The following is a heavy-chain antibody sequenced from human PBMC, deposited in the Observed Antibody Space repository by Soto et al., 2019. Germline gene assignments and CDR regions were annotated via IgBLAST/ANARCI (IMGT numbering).Heavy chain of an antibody. Sequence: GGSLRLSCAASGFTFSSYAMHWVRQAPGKGLEWVAVISYDGSNKYYADSVKGRFTISRDNSKNTLYLQMNSLRAEDTAVYYCAREKKEQQLAYYYYCGMDVWGQGTTVTVSS. CDR2: ISYDGSNK. V-gene: IGHV3-30*04. CDR3: AREKKEQQLAYYYYCGMDV. D-gene: IGHD6-13*01. CDR1: GFTFSSYA. J-gene: IGHJ6*02.